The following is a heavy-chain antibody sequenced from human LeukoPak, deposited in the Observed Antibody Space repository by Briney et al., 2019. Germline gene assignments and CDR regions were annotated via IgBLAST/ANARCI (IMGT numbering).Heavy chain of an antibody. CDR3: ARDAYCSTTNCLGGYWCDP. V-gene: IGHV3-23*01. D-gene: IGHD2-2*01. Sequence: GSLRLSCAASGFTFYNYAMTWVRQAPGNGLEWVASISGSNGGTYYADSVKGRFTISRDNSKNTLYLQMSSLRAEDTAVYYCARDAYCSTTNCLGGYWCDPWGQGTLVTVSS. CDR2: ISGSNGGT. CDR1: GFTFYNYA. J-gene: IGHJ5*02.